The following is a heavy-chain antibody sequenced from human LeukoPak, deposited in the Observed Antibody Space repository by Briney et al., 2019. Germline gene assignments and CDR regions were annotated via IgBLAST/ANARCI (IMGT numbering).Heavy chain of an antibody. CDR2: IYSSGST. V-gene: IGHV4-61*02. CDR1: GNSISSGDNY. D-gene: IGHD6-19*01. CDR3: AVIAVAGTVLDY. Sequence: RPSETLSLTCTVSGNSISSGDNYWSWIRQPAGKGLEWIGRIYSSGSTNYNPSLKSRVTMSVDTSKNQFSLKLSSGTAADTAVYYCAVIAVAGTVLDYWGQGTLVTVSS. J-gene: IGHJ4*02.